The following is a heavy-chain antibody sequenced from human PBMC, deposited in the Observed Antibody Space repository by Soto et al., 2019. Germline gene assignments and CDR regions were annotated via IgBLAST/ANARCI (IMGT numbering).Heavy chain of an antibody. D-gene: IGHD5-18*01. CDR2: ISAYNGNT. CDR3: ARDTAMALPDA. CDR1: GYTFTSYA. V-gene: IGHV1-18*01. J-gene: IGHJ4*02. Sequence: QVQLVQSGAEVKKPGASVKVSCKASGYTFTSYAISWVRQAPGQGLEWMGWISAYNGNTKYAQKLQGRVTLTTDTSTSTADMELRSLRSDDAAVYYCARDTAMALPDAWGQGTPVTVSS.